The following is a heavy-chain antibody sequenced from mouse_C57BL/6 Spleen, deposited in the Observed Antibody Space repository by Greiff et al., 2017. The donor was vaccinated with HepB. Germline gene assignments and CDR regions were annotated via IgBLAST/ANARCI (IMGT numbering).Heavy chain of an antibody. CDR3: ARDYYCSRGMDY. J-gene: IGHJ4*01. CDR1: GYAFSSSW. Sequence: QVQLQQSGPELVKPGASVKISCKASGYAFSSSWMNWVKQRPGKGLEWIGRIYPGDGDTNYNGKFKGKATLTADKSSSTAYMQLSSLTSEVSAVYFCARDYYCSRGMDYWGQGTSVTVSS. V-gene: IGHV1-82*01. D-gene: IGHD1-1*01. CDR2: IYPGDGDT.